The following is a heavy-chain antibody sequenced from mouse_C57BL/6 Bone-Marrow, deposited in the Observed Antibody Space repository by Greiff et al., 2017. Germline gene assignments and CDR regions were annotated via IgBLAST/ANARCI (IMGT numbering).Heavy chain of an antibody. Sequence: QVQLQQPGAELVKPGASVKMSCKASGYTFTSHWLTWVKQRPGQGLEWIGDLYPGSGSTNYNEKFKSKATLTVDTSSSTAYMQLSSLTSEDSAVYYCARHYGYDRYAMDYWGQGTSVTVSS. V-gene: IGHV1-55*01. CDR1: GYTFTSHW. CDR3: ARHYGYDRYAMDY. D-gene: IGHD2-2*01. CDR2: LYPGSGST. J-gene: IGHJ4*01.